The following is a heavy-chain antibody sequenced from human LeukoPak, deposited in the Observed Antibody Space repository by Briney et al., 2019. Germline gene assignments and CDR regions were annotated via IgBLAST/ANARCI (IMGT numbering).Heavy chain of an antibody. CDR2: IGASGGTT. Sequence: GGSLRLSCAASGFTFSSYAMSWVRQAPGKGLEWVSAIGASGGTTYYADSVKGRFTISRDNSKNTLYLQMNSLRAEDTALYYCAKDFYGDWYYFDYWGQGTLVTVSS. CDR3: AKDFYGDWYYFDY. V-gene: IGHV3-23*01. CDR1: GFTFSSYA. J-gene: IGHJ4*02. D-gene: IGHD4-17*01.